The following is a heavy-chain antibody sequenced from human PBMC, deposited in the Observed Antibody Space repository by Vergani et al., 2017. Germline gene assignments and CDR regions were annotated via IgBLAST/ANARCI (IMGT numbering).Heavy chain of an antibody. D-gene: IGHD2-21*01. CDR3: VRDTRRYFLDSIDGGDSDSPPFVPAV. V-gene: IGHV4-59*01. CDR2: IYYNGRT. Sequence: QLQLQQSGPGLVRPSENLSLTCTVSGGSLTPYYWSWIRQSPGKSLEWIGNIYYNGRTKYNPSLTSRASISADTSKDQFSLRLTSMTAADTAVYYCVRDTRRYFLDSIDGGDSDSPPFVPAVWGLGTGVSVSS. J-gene: IGHJ3*01. CDR1: GGSLTPYY.